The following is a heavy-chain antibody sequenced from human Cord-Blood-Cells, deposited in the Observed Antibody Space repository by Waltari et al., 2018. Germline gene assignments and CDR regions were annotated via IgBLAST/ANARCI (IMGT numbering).Heavy chain of an antibody. CDR3: ARGPYSSGWYFDY. J-gene: IGHJ4*02. V-gene: IGHV4-59*01. D-gene: IGHD6-19*01. CDR1: GGSIRSYY. CDR2: IYYSGST. Sequence: QVQLQESGPGLVKPSETLSLTCTATGGSIRSYYWSWIRQPPVKGLEWIGYIYYSGSTNYNPSLKSRVTISVDTSKNQFSLKLSSVTAADTAVYYCARGPYSSGWYFDYWGQGTLVTVSS.